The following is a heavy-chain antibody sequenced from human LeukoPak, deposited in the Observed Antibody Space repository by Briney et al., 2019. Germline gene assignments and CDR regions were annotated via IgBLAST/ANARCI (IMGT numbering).Heavy chain of an antibody. CDR3: AREEGEQWELLGHYFDY. CDR1: GYTFTGYY. V-gene: IGHV1-2*02. CDR2: INPNSGGT. Sequence: TSVKVSCKASGYTFTGYYMHCVRQAPEQGLEWMGWINPNSGGTNYAQKFQGRVTMTRDTSISTAYMELSRLRSDDTAVYYCAREEGEQWELLGHYFDYWGQGTLVTVSS. J-gene: IGHJ4*02. D-gene: IGHD1-26*01.